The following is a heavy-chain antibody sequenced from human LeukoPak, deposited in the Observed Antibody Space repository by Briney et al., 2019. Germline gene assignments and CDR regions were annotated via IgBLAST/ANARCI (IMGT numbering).Heavy chain of an antibody. D-gene: IGHD1-14*01. Sequence: SETLSLTCTVSGGSISSYYWSWIRQPPGKGLEWIGFIYYSGGTNYNPSLKSRVTISVDTSKNQFSLKLSSVTAADTAVYYCARSGGPYSYYMDVWGKGTTVTVSS. V-gene: IGHV4-59*01. CDR3: ARSGGPYSYYMDV. CDR2: IYYSGGT. CDR1: GGSISSYY. J-gene: IGHJ6*03.